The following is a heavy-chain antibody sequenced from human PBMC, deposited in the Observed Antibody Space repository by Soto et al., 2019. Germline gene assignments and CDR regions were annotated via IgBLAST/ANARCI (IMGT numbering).Heavy chain of an antibody. D-gene: IGHD2-2*01. CDR2: ISSSSSYI. CDR1: GFTFSSYS. Sequence: GGSLRLSCAASGFTFSSYSMNWVRQAPGKGLEWVSSISSSSSYIYYADSVKGRFTISRDNAKNSLYLQMNSLRAEDTAVYYCARGDIVVVPAAIHLDYYYYGMDVWGQGTTVTVSS. J-gene: IGHJ6*02. V-gene: IGHV3-21*01. CDR3: ARGDIVVVPAAIHLDYYYYGMDV.